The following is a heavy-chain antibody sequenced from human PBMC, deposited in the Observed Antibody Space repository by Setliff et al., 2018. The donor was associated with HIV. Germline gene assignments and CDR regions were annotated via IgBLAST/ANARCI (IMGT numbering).Heavy chain of an antibody. D-gene: IGHD3-9*01. Sequence: SESLSLTCTVSGGSISRHYWSWSRQPPGKGLEWIAYIYYSGTTSYNTSLKRRATIPVDTSKTQLSLKLRSVTAADTALYYCARVSPPPDNYFDYYMDVWGKGTTVTVSS. V-gene: IGHV4-59*11. CDR3: ARVSPPPDNYFDYYMDV. CDR1: GGSISRHY. CDR2: IYYSGTT. J-gene: IGHJ6*03.